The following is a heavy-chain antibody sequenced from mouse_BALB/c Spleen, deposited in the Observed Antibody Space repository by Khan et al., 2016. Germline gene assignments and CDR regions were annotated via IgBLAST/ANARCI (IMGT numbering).Heavy chain of an antibody. Sequence: EVQLKESGPELVKPGASVKMSCKASGYTFTNYVIHWVKQKPGQGLEWIGYINPYNDDTKYNEKFKGKATLTSDKSSSTAYRELSSLTSEDSAVYYCARFDYDGDWYFDVWGAGTTVTVSS. CDR1: GYTFTNYV. V-gene: IGHV1S136*01. D-gene: IGHD2-4*01. J-gene: IGHJ1*01. CDR2: INPYNDDT. CDR3: ARFDYDGDWYFDV.